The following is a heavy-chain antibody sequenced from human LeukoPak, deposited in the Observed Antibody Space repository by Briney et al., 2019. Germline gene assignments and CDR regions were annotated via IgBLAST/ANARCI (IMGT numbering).Heavy chain of an antibody. CDR2: TYYRSKWYN. V-gene: IGHV6-1*01. CDR1: GDSVSSNSAA. J-gene: IGHJ6*02. D-gene: IGHD5-12*01. Sequence: SQTLSLTCAISGDSVSSNSAAWNWIRQSPSRGLEWLGRTYYRSKWYNDYAVSVKSRITINPDTSKNQFPLQLNSVTPEDTAAYYCARAFSGYDDYYYYGMDVWGQGTTVTVSS. CDR3: ARAFSGYDDYYYYGMDV.